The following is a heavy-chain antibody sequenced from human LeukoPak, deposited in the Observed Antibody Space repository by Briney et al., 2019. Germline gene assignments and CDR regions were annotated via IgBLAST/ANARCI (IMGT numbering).Heavy chain of an antibody. D-gene: IGHD3-10*01. J-gene: IGHJ4*02. CDR2: ISYDGSNK. Sequence: PGGSLTLSCAASGFTFSSYAMHWVRQAPGKGLEWVAVISYDGSNKYYADSVKGRFTISRDNSKNTLYLQMNSLRAEDTAVYYCARDPIHYYGSGSYQYYFDYWGQGTLVTVSS. CDR1: GFTFSSYA. V-gene: IGHV3-30-3*01. CDR3: ARDPIHYYGSGSYQYYFDY.